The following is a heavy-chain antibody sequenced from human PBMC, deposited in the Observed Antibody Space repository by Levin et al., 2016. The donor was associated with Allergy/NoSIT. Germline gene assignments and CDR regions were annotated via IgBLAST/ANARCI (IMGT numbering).Heavy chain of an antibody. CDR3: ARGPDCSGGSCHSDY. D-gene: IGHD2-15*01. CDR1: GFSFRTSW. J-gene: IGHJ4*02. CDR2: IKSDGSST. V-gene: IGHV3-74*03. Sequence: GESLKISCAASGFSFRTSWMYWVRQAPGMGLVWLSRIKSDGSSTTYPDSVKGRFTISRDNAKNTLYLQMNSLRAEDSAVYYCARGPDCSGGSCHSDYWGQGTLVTVSS.